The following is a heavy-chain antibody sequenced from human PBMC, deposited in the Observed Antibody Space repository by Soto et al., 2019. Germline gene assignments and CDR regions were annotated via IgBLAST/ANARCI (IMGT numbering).Heavy chain of an antibody. D-gene: IGHD6-13*01. CDR2: LSGTDGRT. V-gene: IGHV3-23*01. CDR3: AKGWSSSWYEVVDY. CDR1: GFTFSSYA. J-gene: IGHJ4*02. Sequence: EVQLLESGGTLVQPGGSPRLSCAASGFTFSSYAMNWVRQAPGKGLEWVSTLSGTDGRTYYADSVQGRFTISRDNSKNTLYLQMNSLRAEDTAVYYCAKGWSSSWYEVVDYWGQGTLVTVSS.